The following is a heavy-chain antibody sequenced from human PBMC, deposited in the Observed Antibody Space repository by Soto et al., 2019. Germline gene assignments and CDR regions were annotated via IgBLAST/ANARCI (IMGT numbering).Heavy chain of an antibody. CDR2: ISYDGSQK. V-gene: IGHV3-30*04. J-gene: IGHJ3*02. CDR1: GFTFSIYA. D-gene: IGHD6-13*01. Sequence: QVQLVESGGGVVQPGGSLRLSCAASGFTFSIYAMNWVRQAPGKGLEWLAVISYDGSQKYSAESVKGRFTISRDNSKSTLYLQLDSLRAADTAVYYCASIAHFLPVIQAPAAAGRRDATFDIWGPGTLVTVSS. CDR3: ASIAHFLPVIQAPAAAGRRDATFDI.